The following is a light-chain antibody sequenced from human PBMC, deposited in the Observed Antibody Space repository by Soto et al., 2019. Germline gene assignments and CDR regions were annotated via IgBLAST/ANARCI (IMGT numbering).Light chain of an antibody. CDR2: AAS. Sequence: DIQMTQSPSSLSASVGDRVTITCRASQSTSTYLNWYFQKPGKAPKLLIYAASTLQGGVPSRFSGSGSGTDFTLTISSLQPEDFATYYCQQSYSTPAWTFGQGTKVDIK. V-gene: IGKV1-39*01. CDR3: QQSYSTPAWT. CDR1: QSTSTY. J-gene: IGKJ1*01.